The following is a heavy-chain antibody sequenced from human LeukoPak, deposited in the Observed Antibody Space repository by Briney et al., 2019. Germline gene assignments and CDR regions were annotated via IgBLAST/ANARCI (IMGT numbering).Heavy chain of an antibody. CDR2: IVIGSGNT. D-gene: IGHD2-15*01. CDR3: ARRVVVAATGYYYYYMDV. Sequence: ASVKVSCKASGFTFTSSAVQWVRQARGHRPEWIGWIVIGSGNTNYAQKFQERVTITRDMSTTTAYMEMSSLRSEDTAVYYCARRVVVAATGYYYYYMDVWGKGTTVTISS. CDR1: GFTFTSSA. J-gene: IGHJ6*03. V-gene: IGHV1-58*01.